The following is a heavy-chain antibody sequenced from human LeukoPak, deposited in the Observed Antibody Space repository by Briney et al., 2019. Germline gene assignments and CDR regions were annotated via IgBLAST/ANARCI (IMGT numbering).Heavy chain of an antibody. CDR2: INHSGST. J-gene: IGHJ4*02. D-gene: IGHD6-19*01. Sequence: SETLSLTCAVYGGSFRGYYWSWIRQPPGKGLEWIGEINHSGSTNYNTSLKRRVTISVDTSKNQFSLKLSSVTAADTAVYYCARVSIAVAGRYFDYWGQGTLVTVSS. V-gene: IGHV4-34*01. CDR3: ARVSIAVAGRYFDY. CDR1: GGSFRGYY.